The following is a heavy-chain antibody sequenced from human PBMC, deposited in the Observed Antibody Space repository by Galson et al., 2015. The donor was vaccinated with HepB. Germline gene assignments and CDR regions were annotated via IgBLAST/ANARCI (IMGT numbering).Heavy chain of an antibody. V-gene: IGHV4-39*02. J-gene: IGHJ4*02. CDR3: ARDYYDSSGYSDY. CDR1: GGSISSSSYY. D-gene: IGHD3-22*01. CDR2: IYYSGST. Sequence: ETLSLTCTVSGGSISSSSYYWGWIRQPPGKGLEWIGSIYYSGSTYYNPSLKSRVTISVDTSKNQFSLKLSSVTAADTAVYYCARDYYDSSGYSDYWGQGTLVTVSS.